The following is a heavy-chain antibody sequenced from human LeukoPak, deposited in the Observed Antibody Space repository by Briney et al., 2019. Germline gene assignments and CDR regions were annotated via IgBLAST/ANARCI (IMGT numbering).Heavy chain of an antibody. V-gene: IGHV3-30*03. D-gene: IGHD6-19*01. CDR1: GFTFSSYG. CDR2: ISYDGSNK. Sequence: PGGSLRLSCAAPGFTFSSYGMHWVRQAPGKGLEWVAVISYDGSNKYYADSVKGRFTISRDNAKNSLYLQMNSLRAEDTAVYYCARDRVMGSSGWNWFDPWGQGTLVTVSS. CDR3: ARDRVMGSSGWNWFDP. J-gene: IGHJ5*02.